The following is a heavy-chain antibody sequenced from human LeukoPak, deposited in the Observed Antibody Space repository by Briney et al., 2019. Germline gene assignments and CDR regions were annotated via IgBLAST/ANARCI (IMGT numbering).Heavy chain of an antibody. V-gene: IGHV3-7*01. CDR3: ASLWFGELYYYDMDV. CDR2: INQNGSEK. J-gene: IGHJ6*03. CDR1: GFTFSSYW. D-gene: IGHD3-10*01. Sequence: PGGSLRLSCAASGFTFSSYWMSWVRQAPGKGLEWVANINQNGSEKYYVDSVKGRFTISRDNAKNSLYLQMNSLRAEDTAVYYCASLWFGELYYYDMDVWGKGTTVTVSS.